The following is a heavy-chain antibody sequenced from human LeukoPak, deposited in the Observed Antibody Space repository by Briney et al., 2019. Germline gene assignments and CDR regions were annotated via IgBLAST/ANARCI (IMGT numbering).Heavy chain of an antibody. CDR1: GFTFSSYG. CDR3: AKDRHDSSGYYHDY. J-gene: IGHJ4*02. D-gene: IGHD3-22*01. CDR2: IRYDGSNK. Sequence: GWSLRLSCAASGFTFSSYGMYWVPQAPGKGLEWVAFIRYDGSNKYYADSVKGRFTISRDNSKNTLYLQMNSLRAEDTAVYYCAKDRHDSSGYYHDYWGQGTLVTVSS. V-gene: IGHV3-30*02.